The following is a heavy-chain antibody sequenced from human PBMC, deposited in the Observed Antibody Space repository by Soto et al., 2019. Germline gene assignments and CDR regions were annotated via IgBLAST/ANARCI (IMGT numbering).Heavy chain of an antibody. CDR3: ASRGFSGSDLYYFDS. CDR1: GYTFTGYY. V-gene: IGHV1-2*02. Sequence: ASVKVSCKASGYTFTGYYIHWVRQAPGQGLEWMGWINPNSGSTNYAQKFQGRVSMTRDTSITTASMELSRLRSDDTAVYFCASRGFSGSDLYYFDSWFQRAPVPVSS. D-gene: IGHD5-12*01. CDR2: INPNSGST. J-gene: IGHJ4*02.